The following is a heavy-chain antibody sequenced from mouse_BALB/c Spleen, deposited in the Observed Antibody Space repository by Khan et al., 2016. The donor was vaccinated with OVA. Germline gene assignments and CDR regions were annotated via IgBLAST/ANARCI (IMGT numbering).Heavy chain of an antibody. CDR3: ARNYDYDEGLAY. CDR2: KWSGGST. D-gene: IGHD2-4*01. V-gene: IGHV2-2*02. J-gene: IGHJ3*01. Sequence: QVQLKESGPGLVQPSQSLSITCTVSGFSLTTYGVHWVRQSPGKGLEWLGVKWSGGSTDYNAAFISRLSISKDRSKSQVFFKMNSLQVNDTAIYYCARNYDYDEGLAYWGQGTLVTVSA. CDR1: GFSLTTYG.